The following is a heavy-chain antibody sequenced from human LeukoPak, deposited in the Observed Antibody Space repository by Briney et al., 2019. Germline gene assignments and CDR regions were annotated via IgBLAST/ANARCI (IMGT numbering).Heavy chain of an antibody. Sequence: ASVKVSCKASGYTFTSYGISWVRQAPGQGLEWMGGIIPIFGTANYAQKFQGRVTITADESTSTAYMELSSLRSEDTAVYYCARASPGYCSGGSCSPPDYWGQGTLVTVSS. J-gene: IGHJ4*02. V-gene: IGHV1-69*13. CDR1: GYTFTSYG. D-gene: IGHD2-15*01. CDR2: IIPIFGTA. CDR3: ARASPGYCSGGSCSPPDY.